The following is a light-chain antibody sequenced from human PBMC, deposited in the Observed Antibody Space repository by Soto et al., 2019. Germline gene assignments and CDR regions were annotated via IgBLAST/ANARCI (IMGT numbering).Light chain of an antibody. V-gene: IGKV1-39*01. CDR2: AAS. CDR3: QQSYSVPYT. CDR1: QSISSY. J-gene: IGKJ2*01. Sequence: DIQMTQSLSSLSASVGDRVTITCRASQSISSYLNWYQQKPGKAPKLLIYAASNLQSGVPSKFSGSGSGTDFTLTISSLQPEDFATYYCQQSYSVPYTFGQGNKLDIK.